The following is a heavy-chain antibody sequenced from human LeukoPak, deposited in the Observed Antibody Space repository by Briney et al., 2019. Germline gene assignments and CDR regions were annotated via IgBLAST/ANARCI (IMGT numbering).Heavy chain of an antibody. D-gene: IGHD3-10*01. V-gene: IGHV3-30*18. Sequence: PGRSLRLSCAASGFTFNNYGMHWVRQAPGKGLEWVAVISYDGSNKYYADSVKGRFTISRDNSKNTLYLQMNSLRAEDTAVYYCAKDSGSGSPVFDYFDYWGQGTLVTVSS. CDR1: GFTFNNYG. CDR3: AKDSGSGSPVFDYFDY. CDR2: ISYDGSNK. J-gene: IGHJ4*02.